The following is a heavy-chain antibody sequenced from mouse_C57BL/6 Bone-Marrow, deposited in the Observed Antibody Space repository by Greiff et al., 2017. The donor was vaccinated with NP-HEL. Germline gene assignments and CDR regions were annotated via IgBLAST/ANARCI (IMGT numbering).Heavy chain of an antibody. CDR2: IDPSDSST. CDR1: GYTFTSYW. CDR3: ARGRLRYFDV. Sequence: QVQLQQPGAELVRPGPSVKLSCKASGYTFTSYWMHWVKQRPGQGLEWIGVIDPSDSSTNYNQKFKGKATLTVDTSSSTAYMQLSSLTSEDSAVYDCARGRLRYFDVWGTGTTVTVSS. V-gene: IGHV1-59*01. D-gene: IGHD2-4*01. J-gene: IGHJ1*03.